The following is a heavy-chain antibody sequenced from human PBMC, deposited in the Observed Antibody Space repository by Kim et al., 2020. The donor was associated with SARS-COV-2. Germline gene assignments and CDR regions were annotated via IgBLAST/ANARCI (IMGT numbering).Heavy chain of an antibody. D-gene: IGHD4-17*01. Sequence: DSVRGRFTISRDNAKNSLYLQINSLRAEDTALYYCATDYVNYYYCYSMDVWGQGTTVTVSS. CDR3: ATDYVNYYYCYSMDV. V-gene: IGHV3-11*06. J-gene: IGHJ6*02.